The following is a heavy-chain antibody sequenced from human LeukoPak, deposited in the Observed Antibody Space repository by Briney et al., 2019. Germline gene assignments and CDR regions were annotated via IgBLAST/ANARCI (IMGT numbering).Heavy chain of an antibody. CDR1: GFTFISYW. V-gene: IGHV3-74*03. CDR3: VREETSLSHFGMDV. J-gene: IGHJ6*02. CDR2: INNDESTK. Sequence: GGSLRLSCAASGFTFISYWMNWVRQAPGKGLEWVANINNDESTKKYADSVKGRFTISRDNAKNTLYLQTNSLRAEDTAVYYCVREETSLSHFGMDVWGQGTTVTVSS.